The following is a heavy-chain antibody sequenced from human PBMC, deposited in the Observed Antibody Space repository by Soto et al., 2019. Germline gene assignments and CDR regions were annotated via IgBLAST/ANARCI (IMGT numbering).Heavy chain of an antibody. J-gene: IGHJ5*02. CDR1: GGSISSGGYS. D-gene: IGHD6-6*01. CDR3: ARVSSSSGGNWFDP. V-gene: IGHV4-30-2*01. Sequence: SETLSLTCTVSGGSISSGGYSWSWIRQPPGKGLEWIGYIYHSGSTYYNPSLKSRVTISVDRSKNQFSLKLSSVTAADTAVYYCARVSSSSGGNWFDPWGQGTLVTVSS. CDR2: IYHSGST.